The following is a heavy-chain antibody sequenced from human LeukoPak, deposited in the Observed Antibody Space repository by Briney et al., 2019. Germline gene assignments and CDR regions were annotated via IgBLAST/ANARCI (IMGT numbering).Heavy chain of an antibody. CDR2: INPDGSTT. Sequence: GGSLRLSCAASGFSISTYWIHWVRQAPGKGLVWVSRINPDGSTTYYADSVKGRITISRDSAKNTLYLQMNSLRAEDTAVYYCVRGVADSYGQFDNWGQGTLVTVSS. CDR3: VRGVADSYGQFDN. J-gene: IGHJ4*02. CDR1: GFSISTYW. D-gene: IGHD3-10*01. V-gene: IGHV3-74*01.